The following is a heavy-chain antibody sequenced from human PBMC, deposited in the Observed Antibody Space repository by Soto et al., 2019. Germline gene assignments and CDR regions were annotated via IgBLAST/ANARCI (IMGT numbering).Heavy chain of an antibody. J-gene: IGHJ5*02. Sequence: ASVKVSCKASGYTFTSYGISWVRQAPGQGLEWMGWISAYNGNTNYAQKLQGRVTMTTDTSTSTAYMELRSLRSDDTAVYYCARSEECSSTSCYVDWIDPSGQATLVTVSS. V-gene: IGHV1-18*01. D-gene: IGHD2-2*01. CDR2: ISAYNGNT. CDR1: GYTFTSYG. CDR3: ARSEECSSTSCYVDWIDP.